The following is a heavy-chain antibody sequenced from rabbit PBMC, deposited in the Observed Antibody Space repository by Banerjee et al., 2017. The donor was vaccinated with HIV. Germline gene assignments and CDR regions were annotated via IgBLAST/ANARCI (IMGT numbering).Heavy chain of an antibody. CDR3: ARDYVGSDWNFGL. V-gene: IGHV1S40*01. CDR2: INTSSGNT. D-gene: IGHD4-2*01. J-gene: IGHJ4*01. Sequence: QSLEESGGDLVKPGASLTLTCTASGFSFSSGYDMCWVRQAPGKGLEWIACINTSSGNTVYATWAKGRFTISKTSWTTVTLQMTSLTAADTATYFCARDYVGSDWNFGLWGPGTLVT. CDR1: GFSFSSGYD.